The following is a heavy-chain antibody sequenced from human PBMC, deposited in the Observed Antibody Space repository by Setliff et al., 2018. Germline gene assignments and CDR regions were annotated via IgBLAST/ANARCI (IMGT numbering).Heavy chain of an antibody. D-gene: IGHD3-9*01. CDR3: AHSTTFDLHHDY. V-gene: IGHV4-34*01. Sequence: AETLSLTCAVYGGSFSSYYWNWIRQPPGKGLEWIGEIHHSGSTKYNPSLKSRVTISVDTSKNQFSLKLFSVTAADTAVYYCAHSTTFDLHHDYWGQGALVTVSS. CDR2: IHHSGST. CDR1: GGSFSSYY. J-gene: IGHJ4*02.